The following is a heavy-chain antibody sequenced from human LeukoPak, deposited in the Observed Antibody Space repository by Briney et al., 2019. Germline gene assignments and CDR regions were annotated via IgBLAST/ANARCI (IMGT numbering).Heavy chain of an antibody. CDR3: ARGRPHGNDY. D-gene: IGHD4-23*01. CDR2: IKQDGSEK. V-gene: IGHV3-7*01. Sequence: GGSLRLSCAVSRFTFGTYWMSWVRQAPGKGPEWVATIKQDGSEKYYVDSVKGRFTISRDNAKNSLNLQMNSLRAEDTAVYYCARGRPHGNDYWGQGTLVTVSS. CDR1: RFTFGTYW. J-gene: IGHJ4*02.